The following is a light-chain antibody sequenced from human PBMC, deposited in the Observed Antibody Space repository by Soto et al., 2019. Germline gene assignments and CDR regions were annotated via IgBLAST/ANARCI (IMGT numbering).Light chain of an antibody. Sequence: ELVLTQSPGTLSLSPGERATLFCRASQGVSRSYFAWYQQKPGQAPRLLIYAASSRATGVPDSFSGSGSGTDFTLTISRLEPEDFALDYCQQYGSSPTFAFGGGTKIEIK. CDR3: QQYGSSPTFA. V-gene: IGKV3-20*01. CDR1: QGVSRSY. CDR2: AAS. J-gene: IGKJ4*01.